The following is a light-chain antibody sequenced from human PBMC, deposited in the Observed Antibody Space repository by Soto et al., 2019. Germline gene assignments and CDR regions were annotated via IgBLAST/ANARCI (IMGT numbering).Light chain of an antibody. Sequence: VLTQSPGTLSLSPGESATLSCRASQTVSVTYLTWYQQKPGQAPRLLIFGASKRATGIPDRFSGSGSGRDFTLTTSGLEPQDFAVYYCQQYGSSPLISFGQGTRLEIK. CDR2: GAS. V-gene: IGKV3-20*01. CDR3: QQYGSSPLIS. CDR1: QTVSVTY. J-gene: IGKJ5*01.